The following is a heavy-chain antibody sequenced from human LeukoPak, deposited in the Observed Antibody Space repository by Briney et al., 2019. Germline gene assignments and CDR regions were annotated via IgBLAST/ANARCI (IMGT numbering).Heavy chain of an antibody. D-gene: IGHD1-26*01. Sequence: QPGGSLRLSCAASGFTFSSCAMSWVRRAPGKGLEWVSGISGSGVSTYYADSVKGRFTISRDNSKNTLYLQMSSLRAEDTAVYYCAKDGREWELLRPWFDPWGQGTLVTVSS. J-gene: IGHJ5*02. CDR3: AKDGREWELLRPWFDP. V-gene: IGHV3-23*01. CDR1: GFTFSSCA. CDR2: ISGSGVST.